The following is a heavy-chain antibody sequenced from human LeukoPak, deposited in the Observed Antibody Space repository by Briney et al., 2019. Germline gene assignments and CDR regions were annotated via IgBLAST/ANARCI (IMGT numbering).Heavy chain of an antibody. CDR3: ARDTSRYSSSWLFDY. D-gene: IGHD6-13*01. V-gene: IGHV4-38-2*02. CDR2: IYHSGST. J-gene: IGHJ4*02. Sequence: PSETLSLTCTVSGYSISSGYYWDWIRQPPGKGLEWIGSIYHSGSTYYNPSLKSRVTISVDTSKNQFSLKLSSVTAADTAVYYCARDTSRYSSSWLFDYWGQGTLVTVSS. CDR1: GYSISSGYY.